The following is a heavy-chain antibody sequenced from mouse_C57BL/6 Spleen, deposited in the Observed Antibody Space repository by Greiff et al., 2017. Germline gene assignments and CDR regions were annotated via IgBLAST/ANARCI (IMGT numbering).Heavy chain of an antibody. CDR2: INPYNGGT. J-gene: IGHJ2*01. CDR1: GYTFTDYY. CDR3: ARMDGTDFDY. Sequence: VQLQQSGPVLVKPGASVKMSCKASGYTFTDYYMNWVKQSHGKSLEWIGVINPYNGGTSYNQKFKGKATLTVDKSSSTAYMELNSLTSEDSAVYYCARMDGTDFDYWGQGTTLTVSS. D-gene: IGHD4-1*01. V-gene: IGHV1-19*01.